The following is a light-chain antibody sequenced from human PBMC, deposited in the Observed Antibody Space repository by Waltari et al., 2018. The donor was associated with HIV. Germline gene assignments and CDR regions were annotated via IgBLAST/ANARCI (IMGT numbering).Light chain of an antibody. CDR3: TAYTLNHVVL. J-gene: IGLJ3*02. V-gene: IGLV2-14*01. Sequence: QSALTQPASVSGSPGQSTTISCSGTVSDTAVYNFVSWYRQHPDMPPPLLLYETTRRSAGIPLRFSGSNPGNTASLTISGLRVEDEADYYCTAYTLNHVVLFGGGTKLTVL. CDR2: ETT. CDR1: VSDTAVYNF.